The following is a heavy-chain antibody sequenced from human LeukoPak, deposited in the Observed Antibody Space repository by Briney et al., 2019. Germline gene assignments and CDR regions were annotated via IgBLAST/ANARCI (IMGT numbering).Heavy chain of an antibody. CDR2: ISDRGDST. D-gene: IGHD3-16*02. V-gene: IGHV3-23*01. J-gene: IGHJ4*02. Sequence: GGSLRLSCTASAFTLNNYAMNWVRQAPGKGLEWGSGISDRGDSTYYADSVKGRFTISRDSSKNTVSLQMSSLRAEDAAVYYCAKALSYRYGDGLEVWGQGTLVTVSS. CDR3: AKALSYRYGDGLEV. CDR1: AFTLNNYA.